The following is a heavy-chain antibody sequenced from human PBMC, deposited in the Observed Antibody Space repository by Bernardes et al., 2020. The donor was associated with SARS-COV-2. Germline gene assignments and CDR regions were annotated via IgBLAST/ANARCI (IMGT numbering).Heavy chain of an antibody. CDR1: GYTFTSYD. D-gene: IGHD2-15*01. V-gene: IGHV1-8*01. CDR2: MNPNSGNT. J-gene: IGHJ5*02. CDR3: ARRAYCSGGSCYSGFNWFVP. Sequence: ASVKVSCKASGYTFTSYDINWVRQATGQGLEWMGWMNPNSGNTGYAQKFQGRVTMTRNTSISTAYMELSSLRSEDTAVYYCARRAYCSGGSCYSGFNWFVPWGQGTLVTVSS.